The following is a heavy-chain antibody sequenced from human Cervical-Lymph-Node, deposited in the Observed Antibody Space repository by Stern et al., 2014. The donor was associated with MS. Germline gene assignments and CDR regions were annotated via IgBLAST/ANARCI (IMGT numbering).Heavy chain of an antibody. D-gene: IGHD2-15*01. Sequence: QVQLQESGPGLVKPSQTLSLTCTVSGGSISNGGYYWSWIRQHPGKGLEYIGHIYYSGHTYYNPSLKSRVTISVDTSKNQFSLKLRSVIAADTAVYSCARVGLVSALIDYWGQGTLVTVSS. CDR3: ARVGLVSALIDY. J-gene: IGHJ4*02. V-gene: IGHV4-31*03. CDR1: GGSISNGGYY. CDR2: IYYSGHT.